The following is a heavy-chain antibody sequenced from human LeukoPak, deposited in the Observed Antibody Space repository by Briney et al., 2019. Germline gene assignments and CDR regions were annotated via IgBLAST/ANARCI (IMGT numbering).Heavy chain of an antibody. CDR2: INPNSGGT. D-gene: IGHD3-10*01. Sequence: ASVKVSCKASGYTFTGYYMHWVRQAPGQGLEWMGWINPNSGGTNYAQKFQGRVTMTRDTSISTAYMELSRLRSDDTAVYYCARSLNRITMVRGAREYYFDYWGQGTLVTVSS. V-gene: IGHV1-2*02. J-gene: IGHJ4*02. CDR1: GYTFTGYY. CDR3: ARSLNRITMVRGAREYYFDY.